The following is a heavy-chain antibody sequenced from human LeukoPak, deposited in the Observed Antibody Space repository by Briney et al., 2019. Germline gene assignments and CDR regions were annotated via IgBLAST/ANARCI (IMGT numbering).Heavy chain of an antibody. CDR3: ALSMVRGPFSFYYYGVDV. V-gene: IGHV3-7*01. CDR2: KNQDGNEK. J-gene: IGHJ6*02. CDR1: GFTFSSYW. D-gene: IGHD3-10*01. Sequence: GGSLRLSCAASGFTFSSYWMSWVRQAQGTGLEGVANKNQDGNEKYSVDSVKGRFTVSRDNAKNSLYLEMNSLRADDTGVYYCALSMVRGPFSFYYYGVDVWGQGTTVTVSS.